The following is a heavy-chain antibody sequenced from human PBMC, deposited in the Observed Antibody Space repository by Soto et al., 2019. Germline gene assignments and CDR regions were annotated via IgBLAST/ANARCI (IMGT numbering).Heavy chain of an antibody. CDR1: GYTFTDYH. CDR2: VTPRSGEV. D-gene: IGHD1-1*01. Sequence: QVHLVQSGAEVKRPGDSVKVSCQASGYTFTDYHIHWVRQAPGQGLEWMGRVTPRSGEVYYSPKFQGRVTLTRDTSISTAYMELTTLKFDDTAVYYCARVPILEPTGDFDFWGQGTLATVSS. V-gene: IGHV1-2*02. CDR3: ARVPILEPTGDFDF. J-gene: IGHJ4*02.